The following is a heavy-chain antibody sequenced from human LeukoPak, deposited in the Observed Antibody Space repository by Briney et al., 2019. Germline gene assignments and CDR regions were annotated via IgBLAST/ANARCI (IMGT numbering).Heavy chain of an antibody. CDR1: GGSISSYY. CDR2: IYYSGST. D-gene: IGHD3-22*01. Sequence: SETLSLTCTASGGSISSYYWSWIRQSPGKGLEWIGYIYYSGSTNYSPSLKSRLTISVDASKNQFSLKLSSVTAADTAVYYCARVRAASRKSITMIVVANDAFDIWGQGTMVTVSS. J-gene: IGHJ3*02. V-gene: IGHV4-59*12. CDR3: ARVRAASRKSITMIVVANDAFDI.